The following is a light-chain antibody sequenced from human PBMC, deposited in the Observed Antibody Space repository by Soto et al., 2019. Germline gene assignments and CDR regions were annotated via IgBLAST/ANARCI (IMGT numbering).Light chain of an antibody. CDR1: TSNIGSNT. CDR3: QSYDSSLSGSGV. V-gene: IGLV1-40*01. Sequence: QSVLTQPPSASGTPGQRVTISCSGTTSNIGSNTVSWYHHLPGTAPKLLIYGNSNRPSGVPDRFSGSKSGTSASLAITGLQAEDEADYYCQSYDSSLSGSGVFGGGTKLTVL. J-gene: IGLJ2*01. CDR2: GNS.